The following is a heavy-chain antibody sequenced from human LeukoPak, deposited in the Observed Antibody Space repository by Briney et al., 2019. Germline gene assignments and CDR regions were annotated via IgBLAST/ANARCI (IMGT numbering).Heavy chain of an antibody. CDR2: IDSDGDT. V-gene: IGHV3-74*01. CDR3: ARRYYDGSGFFPFGS. CDR1: GFTFSNYW. Sequence: PGGSLRLSCAASGFTFSNYWMHWVRQAPGKGLVWVSRIDSDGDTSYADSVKGRFTISRDNAKNRLYLEMNSLRAEDTAVYYCARRYYDGSGFFPFGSWGQGTLVTVSS. D-gene: IGHD3-22*01. J-gene: IGHJ5*01.